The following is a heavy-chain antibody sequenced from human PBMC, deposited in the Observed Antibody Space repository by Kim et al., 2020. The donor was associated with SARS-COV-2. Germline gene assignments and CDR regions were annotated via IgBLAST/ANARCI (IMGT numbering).Heavy chain of an antibody. Sequence: SLRLSCAASGFTFGHHAMHWVRQAPGKGLEWVSGISWNSGSITYADSVKGRFTISRDNAKNSLYLQLSSLRAEDTALYYCAKDFQFASSPGYYYYGMD. V-gene: IGHV3-9*01. CDR3: AKDFQFASSPGYYYYGMD. D-gene: IGHD2-15*01. J-gene: IGHJ6*01. CDR1: GFTFGHHA. CDR2: ISWNSGSI.